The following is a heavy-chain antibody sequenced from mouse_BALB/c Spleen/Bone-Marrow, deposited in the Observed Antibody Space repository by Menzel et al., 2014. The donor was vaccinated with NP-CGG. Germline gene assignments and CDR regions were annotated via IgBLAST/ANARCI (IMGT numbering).Heavy chain of an antibody. CDR1: GFTFSDYY. J-gene: IGHJ1*01. CDR3: ARDSYYYGSSYWYFDV. V-gene: IGHV5-4*02. Sequence: EVQGVESGGGLVKPGGSLKLSCAASGFTFSDYYMYWVRQTPEKGLEWVATISDGGSYTYYPDSVKGRFTISRGNAKNSLYLQMTSLKSEDTAMYYCARDSYYYGSSYWYFDVWGAGTTVTVSS. CDR2: ISDGGSYT. D-gene: IGHD1-1*01.